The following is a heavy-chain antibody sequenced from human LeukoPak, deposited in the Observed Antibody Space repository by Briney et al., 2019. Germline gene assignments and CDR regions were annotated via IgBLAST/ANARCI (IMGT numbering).Heavy chain of an antibody. CDR2: ISYDGSNK. CDR1: GFSFSSYV. Sequence: GGSLRLSCAASGFSFSSYVMYWVRQAPGKGLEWVAVISYDGSNKYYADSVKGRFTISRDNSKNTLYLQMNSLRGEDTAVYYCARDPSNYYDSSGFYYYYYYGMDVWGQGTTVTVSS. J-gene: IGHJ6*02. CDR3: ARDPSNYYDSSGFYYYYYYGMDV. V-gene: IGHV3-30-3*01. D-gene: IGHD3-22*01.